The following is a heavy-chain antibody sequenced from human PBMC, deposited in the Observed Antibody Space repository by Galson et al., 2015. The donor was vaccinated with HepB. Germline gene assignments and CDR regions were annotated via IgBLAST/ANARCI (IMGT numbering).Heavy chain of an antibody. D-gene: IGHD6-13*01. CDR1: GGTFSSYA. CDR2: IIPIFGIA. CDR3: ARGAAAGLDY. V-gene: IGHV1-69*13. Sequence: SVKVSCKASGGTFSSYAISWVRQAPGQGLEWMGGIIPIFGIANYAQKFQGRVTITADESTSTAYMELSSLRSEDTAVYDCARGAAAGLDYWGQGTLVTVSS. J-gene: IGHJ4*02.